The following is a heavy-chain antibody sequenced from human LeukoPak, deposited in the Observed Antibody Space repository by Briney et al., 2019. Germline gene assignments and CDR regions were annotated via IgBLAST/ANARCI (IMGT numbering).Heavy chain of an antibody. CDR1: GGSVSSGSYY. CDR3: ARLGASSYWYFDL. J-gene: IGHJ2*01. D-gene: IGHD1-26*01. V-gene: IGHV4-61*01. CDR2: IYYSGST. Sequence: PSETLSLTCTVSGGSVSSGSYYWSWIRQPPGKGLEWIGYIYYSGSTNYNPSLKSRVTISVDTSKNQFSLKLSSVTAADTAVYYCARLGASSYWYFDLWGRGTLVTVSS.